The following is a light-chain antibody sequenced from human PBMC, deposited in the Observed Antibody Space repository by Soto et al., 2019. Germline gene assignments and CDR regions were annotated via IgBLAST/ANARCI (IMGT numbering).Light chain of an antibody. Sequence: EIVMTQSPATLSVSPGERATLSCRASQSVSSNLAWYQQNPGQAPRLLLYGASTRATGIPARFSGSGSGTDFTLTISSLQSEDFAVYYCQQYNNWPPLTFGGGTKVEIK. CDR2: GAS. V-gene: IGKV3-15*01. CDR1: QSVSSN. CDR3: QQYNNWPPLT. J-gene: IGKJ4*01.